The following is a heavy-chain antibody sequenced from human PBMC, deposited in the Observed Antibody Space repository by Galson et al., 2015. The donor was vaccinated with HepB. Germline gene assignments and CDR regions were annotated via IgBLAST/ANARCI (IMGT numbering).Heavy chain of an antibody. D-gene: IGHD3-22*01. CDR2: IFHSGST. Sequence: LSLTCTVSGGSISSDDYYWSWIRQHPEKGLEWIGYIFHSGSTYYNPSLKSRVYMSIDTSKNQFSLSLSSVTAADTAVYFCATMTKMMVVINPWGQGTLVTVSS. CDR1: GGSISSDDYY. CDR3: ATMTKMMVVINP. J-gene: IGHJ5*02. V-gene: IGHV4-31*03.